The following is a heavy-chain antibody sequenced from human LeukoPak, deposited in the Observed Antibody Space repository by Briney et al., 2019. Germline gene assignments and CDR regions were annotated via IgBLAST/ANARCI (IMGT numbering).Heavy chain of an antibody. D-gene: IGHD5-18*01. J-gene: IGHJ4*02. CDR1: GFTFSSYA. CDR2: ISGSGGST. V-gene: IGHV3-23*01. Sequence: GGSLRLSCAASGFTFSSYAMSWVRQAPGKELEWVSAISGSGGSTYYADSVKGRFTISKDNSKNTLYLQMNSLRAEDTAVYYCAKTYGGDPGGWIQLWLPFDYWGQGTLVTVSS. CDR3: AKTYGGDPGGWIQLWLPFDY.